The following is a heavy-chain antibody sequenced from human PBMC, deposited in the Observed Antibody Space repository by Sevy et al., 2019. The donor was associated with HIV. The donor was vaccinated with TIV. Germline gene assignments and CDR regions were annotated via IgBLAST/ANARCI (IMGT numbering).Heavy chain of an antibody. Sequence: GGSLRLSCAASGFTFSSYSMNWVRQAPGKGLEWVSYISSSSSTIYYADSVKGRFTISRDNAKNSLYLQMNSLRDEDTAVYYCARDSAPIVVVVAATELYMDVWGKGTTVTVS. D-gene: IGHD2-15*01. CDR3: ARDSAPIVVVVAATELYMDV. CDR1: GFTFSSYS. J-gene: IGHJ6*03. V-gene: IGHV3-48*02. CDR2: ISSSSSTI.